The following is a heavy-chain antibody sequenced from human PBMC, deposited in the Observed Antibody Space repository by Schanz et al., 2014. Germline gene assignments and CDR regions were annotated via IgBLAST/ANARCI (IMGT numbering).Heavy chain of an antibody. J-gene: IGHJ5*02. V-gene: IGHV3-21*01. CDR1: GFIFTSYS. CDR3: ARDYASDWSDANVMEGRIDT. Sequence: EVQLVESGGGLVKSGGSLRLSCATSGFIFTSYSMHWVRQAPGKGLEWVSSISSSSNYYYYADSVKGRFTISRDAAKNSLFLHMNSLRADDTALYFCARDYASDWSDANVMEGRIDTWGQGTLVTVSS. CDR2: ISSSSNYY. D-gene: IGHD2-8*01.